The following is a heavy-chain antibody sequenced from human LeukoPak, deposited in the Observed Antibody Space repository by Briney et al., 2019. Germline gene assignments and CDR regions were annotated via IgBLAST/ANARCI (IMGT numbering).Heavy chain of an antibody. CDR2: INHNGNVN. CDR3: ARGGRLDV. CDR1: GFTFSSYW. D-gene: IGHD3-16*01. V-gene: IGHV3-7*03. J-gene: IGHJ6*01. Sequence: GGSLRLSCAASGFTFSSYWRNWARQAPGKGLEWVASINHNGNVNYYVDSVKGRFTISRDNAKNSLYLQMSNLRAEDRDVYFCARGGRLDVWGQGATVTVSS.